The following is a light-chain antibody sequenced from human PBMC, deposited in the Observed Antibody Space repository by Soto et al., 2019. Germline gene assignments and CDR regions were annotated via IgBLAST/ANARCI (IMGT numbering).Light chain of an antibody. Sequence: QSVLTQPASVSGSPGQSITISCTGTSTDVGVYNYVSWYQQHPGKAPKLMIYEVTNRPSGVSNRFSGSKSGNTASLTISGLQPEDEADYYCSSYTIINTWVFGGGTKVTVL. J-gene: IGLJ3*02. CDR3: SSYTIINTWV. CDR2: EVT. V-gene: IGLV2-14*01. CDR1: STDVGVYNY.